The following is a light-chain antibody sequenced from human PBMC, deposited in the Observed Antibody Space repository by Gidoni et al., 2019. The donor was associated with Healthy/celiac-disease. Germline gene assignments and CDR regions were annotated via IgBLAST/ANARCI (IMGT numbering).Light chain of an antibody. CDR1: QSVSSN. Sequence: ETVMTQSPATLSVSPGERATLSCRASQSVSSNLAWYQQKPGQDPSLLIYGASTRATGIPARFSGRGSGTDFTLTFISLQSEDFSVYYCQQYNNWPPYTFGQGTKLEIK. CDR2: GAS. V-gene: IGKV3-15*01. J-gene: IGKJ2*01. CDR3: QQYNNWPPYT.